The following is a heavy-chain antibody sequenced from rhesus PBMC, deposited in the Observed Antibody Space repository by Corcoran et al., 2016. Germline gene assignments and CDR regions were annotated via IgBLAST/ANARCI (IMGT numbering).Heavy chain of an antibody. CDR1: GGSIRSSYYY. V-gene: IGHV4-122*02. D-gene: IGHD6-13*01. CDR3: ARHREYSSWYFDY. Sequence: QVQLQESGPGLVKPSETLSLPLGVSGGSIRSSYYYCSWPRQAPGKGLEWIGYISYSGSTSYNPSLKRRVTISRDTSKNQFSLKLSSVTAADTAVYYWARHREYSSWYFDYWGQGVLVTVSS. CDR2: ISYSGST. J-gene: IGHJ4*01.